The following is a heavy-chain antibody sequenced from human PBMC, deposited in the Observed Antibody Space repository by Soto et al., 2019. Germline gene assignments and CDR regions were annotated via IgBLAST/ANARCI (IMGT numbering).Heavy chain of an antibody. CDR1: GYTFTSYG. CDR3: ARVSPHEDFYDYIWGSYRFPWFDP. CDR2: ISAYNGNT. D-gene: IGHD3-16*02. J-gene: IGHJ5*02. V-gene: IGHV1-18*01. Sequence: ASVKVSCKASGYTFTSYGISWVRQAPGQGLEWMGWISAYNGNTNYAQKLQGRVTMTTDTSTSTAYMELRSLRSDDTAVYYCARVSPHEDFYDYIWGSYRFPWFDPWGQGTLVTVSS.